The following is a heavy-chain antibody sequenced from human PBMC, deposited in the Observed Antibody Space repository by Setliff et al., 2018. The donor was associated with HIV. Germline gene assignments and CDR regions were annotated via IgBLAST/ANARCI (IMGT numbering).Heavy chain of an antibody. J-gene: IGHJ3*02. V-gene: IGHV1-69*13. CDR2: IIPIFGTA. D-gene: IGHD5-12*01. Sequence: SVKVSCKASGYTFTTYAMHWVRQAPGQGLEWMGGIIPIFGTANYAQKFQARVTITADESTSTAYMELSSLRSEDTAMYYCARDRGYSGHDYRNAFDIWGQGTMVTVSS. CDR1: GYTFTTYA. CDR3: ARDRGYSGHDYRNAFDI.